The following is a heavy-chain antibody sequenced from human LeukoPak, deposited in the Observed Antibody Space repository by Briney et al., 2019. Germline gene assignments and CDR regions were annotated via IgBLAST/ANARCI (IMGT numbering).Heavy chain of an antibody. D-gene: IGHD6-6*01. CDR2: INPSGGST. J-gene: IGHJ6*02. V-gene: IGHV1-46*01. CDR1: GYTFTSYF. Sequence: ASVKVSCKASGYTFTSYFMHWVRQAPGQGPEWMGLINPSGGSTSYAQKFQGRVTMTRDMSTNTVYMDLSSLRSDDTAVYYCARDPYSGWQLDEFLYYGMDVWGQGTTVIVSS. CDR3: ARDPYSGWQLDEFLYYGMDV.